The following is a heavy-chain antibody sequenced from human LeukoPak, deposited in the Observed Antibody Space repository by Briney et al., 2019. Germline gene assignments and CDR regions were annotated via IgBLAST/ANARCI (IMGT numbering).Heavy chain of an antibody. V-gene: IGHV4-4*02. Sequence: SETLSLTCAVSGGSISSSNWWSCGRQPPGKGLEWIGEIYHSGSTNYNPSLKSRVTISVDKSKNQFSLKLSSVTAADTAVYYCARDGVAGPFDYWGQGTLVTVSS. CDR2: IYHSGST. D-gene: IGHD6-19*01. CDR3: ARDGVAGPFDY. J-gene: IGHJ4*02. CDR1: GGSISSSNW.